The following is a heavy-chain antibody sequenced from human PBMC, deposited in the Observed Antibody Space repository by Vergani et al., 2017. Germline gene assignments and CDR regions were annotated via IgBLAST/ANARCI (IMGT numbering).Heavy chain of an antibody. D-gene: IGHD6-19*01. CDR2: ISGSGGST. CDR3: AKDPTPYSRGWYGYYYDGMDV. Sequence: EVQLLESGGGLVQPGGSLRLSCAASGFTFSSYAMSWVRQAPGKGLEWVSAISGSGGSTYYADAVKGRFTISRDNSKTTLYLQMNSLRAEDTAVYYCAKDPTPYSRGWYGYYYDGMDVWGQGTTVTVSS. V-gene: IGHV3-23*01. CDR1: GFTFSSYA. J-gene: IGHJ6*02.